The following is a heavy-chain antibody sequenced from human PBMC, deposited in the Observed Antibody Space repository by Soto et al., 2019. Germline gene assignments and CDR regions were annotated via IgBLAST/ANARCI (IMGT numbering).Heavy chain of an antibody. CDR1: GFTFSSYA. Sequence: ESGGGLVQPGGSLRLSCAASGFTFSSYAMSWVRQAPGKGLEWVSAISGSGGSTYYADSVKGRFTISRDNSKNTLYLQMNSLRAEDTAVYYCAKDPLIVVVVAATIDIDYWGQGTLVTVSS. D-gene: IGHD2-15*01. CDR2: ISGSGGST. J-gene: IGHJ4*02. CDR3: AKDPLIVVVVAATIDIDY. V-gene: IGHV3-23*01.